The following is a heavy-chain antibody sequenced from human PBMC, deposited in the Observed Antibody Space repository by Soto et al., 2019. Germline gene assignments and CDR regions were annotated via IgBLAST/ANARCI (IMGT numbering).Heavy chain of an antibody. CDR3: ARVATYDGYYYYMDV. CDR1: GDTFSNYT. Sequence: GASVKVSCKASGDTFSNYTITWVRQAPGQGLEWMGRIIPILGIANYAQKFQGRVTITADKSTSTAYMEMSSLRSEDTAVYYCARVATYDGYYYYMDVWGKGTTVTVSS. V-gene: IGHV1-69*02. J-gene: IGHJ6*03. CDR2: IIPILGIA. D-gene: IGHD2-8*01.